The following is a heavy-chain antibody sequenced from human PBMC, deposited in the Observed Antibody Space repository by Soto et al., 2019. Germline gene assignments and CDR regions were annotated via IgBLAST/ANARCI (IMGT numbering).Heavy chain of an antibody. J-gene: IGHJ4*02. V-gene: IGHV1-69*08. D-gene: IGHD1-1*01. CDR3: ARETCNHNSAIDY. Sequence: QVQLVQSGAEVKKPGSSVKVSCKASGGTLRSYTISWVRQAPGQGLEWMGRIIPILGRANYAQNFQGRVTITADKSTSTAYMELSSLTSEDSALSYCARETCNHNSAIDYWGQGTLVTVSS. CDR2: IIPILGRA. CDR1: GGTLRSYT.